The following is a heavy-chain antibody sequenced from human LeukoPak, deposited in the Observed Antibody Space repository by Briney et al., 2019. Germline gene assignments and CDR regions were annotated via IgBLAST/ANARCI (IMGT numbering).Heavy chain of an antibody. CDR1: GFTVSGNY. Sequence: PGGSLRLSCAASGFTVSGNYMSWVRQAPGKGLKWVSCTYRGGSTYYSESVKSRCTVSRHNSKNTLYLQMNSLRAEDTAVYYCASRYGDYSYGRDVWGQGTTVTVSS. V-gene: IGHV3-53*04. CDR2: TYRGGST. D-gene: IGHD4-17*01. J-gene: IGHJ6*02. CDR3: ASRYGDYSYGRDV.